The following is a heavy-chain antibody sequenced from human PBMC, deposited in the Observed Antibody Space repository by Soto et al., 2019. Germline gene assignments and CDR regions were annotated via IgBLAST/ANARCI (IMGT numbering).Heavy chain of an antibody. CDR2: INSDERTT. D-gene: IGHD4-4*01. V-gene: IGHV3-74*03. Sequence: PGGSLRLSCAASGFTFSSYWMHWVRQAPGKGLVWVSRINSDERTTTYADSVKGRFTISRDNAKDTLYLQMNSLRAEDTAVYYCARKRVTAVSTFGFDIWGQGTMVTVSS. CDR1: GFTFSSYW. J-gene: IGHJ3*02. CDR3: ARKRVTAVSTFGFDI.